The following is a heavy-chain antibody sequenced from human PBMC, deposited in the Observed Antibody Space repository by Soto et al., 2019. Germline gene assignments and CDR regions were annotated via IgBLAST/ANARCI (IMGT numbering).Heavy chain of an antibody. CDR1: GGSISSYY. V-gene: IGHV4-4*07. CDR3: AREDPGYVVTDAFDI. D-gene: IGHD5-12*01. J-gene: IGHJ3*02. CDR2: IYTSGST. Sequence: QVQLQESGPGLVKPSETLSLTCTVSGGSISSYYWSWIRQPAGKGLEWIGRIYTSGSTNYNPSLKSRVTMSVDTSKNQFSLKLSSVPAADTAVYYCAREDPGYVVTDAFDIWGQGTMVTVSS.